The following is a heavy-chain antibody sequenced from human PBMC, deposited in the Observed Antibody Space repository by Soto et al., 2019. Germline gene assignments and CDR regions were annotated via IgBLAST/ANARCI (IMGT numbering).Heavy chain of an antibody. D-gene: IGHD3-10*01. CDR1: GFTFSSYG. CDR2: ISYDGSNK. V-gene: IGHV3-30*18. Sequence: GGSLRLSCAASGFTFSSYGMHWVRQAPGKGLEWVAVISYDGSNKYYADSVKGRFTISRDNSKNTLYLQMNSLRAEDTAVYYCAKDALLWFGELLRYYYYYMDVWGKGTTVTVSS. CDR3: AKDALLWFGELLRYYYYYMDV. J-gene: IGHJ6*03.